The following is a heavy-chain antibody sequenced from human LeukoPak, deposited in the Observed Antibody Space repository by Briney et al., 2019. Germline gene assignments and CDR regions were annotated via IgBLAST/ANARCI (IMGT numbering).Heavy chain of an antibody. V-gene: IGHV1-69*13. CDR2: IIPIFGTA. D-gene: IGHD2-15*01. CDR1: GGTFSSYA. Sequence: SVKVSCKASGGTFSSYAISWVRQAPGQGLEWMGGIIPIFGTANHAQKFQGRVTITADESTSTAYMELSRLRSEDTAVYYCAREQADCSGGSCYGVLDYWGQGTLVTVSS. CDR3: AREQADCSGGSCYGVLDY. J-gene: IGHJ4*02.